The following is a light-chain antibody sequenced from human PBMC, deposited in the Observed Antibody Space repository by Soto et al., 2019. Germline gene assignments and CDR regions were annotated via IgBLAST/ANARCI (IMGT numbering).Light chain of an antibody. Sequence: EIVLTQSRGTLSLSPGERATLSCRASQSVSSTYLAWYQQKPGQAPRLLIYGASSRATGIPDRFSGSGSATDFTLTITRLEPEDFAVYYCQQYGTSPPLTFGGGTKVDIK. J-gene: IGKJ4*01. CDR3: QQYGTSPPLT. V-gene: IGKV3-20*01. CDR2: GAS. CDR1: QSVSSTY.